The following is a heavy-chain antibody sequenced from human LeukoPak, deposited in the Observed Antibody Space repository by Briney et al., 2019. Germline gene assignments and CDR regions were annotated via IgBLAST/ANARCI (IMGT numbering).Heavy chain of an antibody. D-gene: IGHD3-10*01. V-gene: IGHV3-66*01. CDR3: ARDRGFGESNFDY. J-gene: IGHJ4*02. CDR2: IYSGGST. CDR1: GFTVSSNY. Sequence: GGSLRLSCAASGFTVSSNYMSWVRQAPGKGLEWVSVIYSGGSTYYADSVKGRFTISRDNSKNTLYLQMNSLRAEDTAVYYCARDRGFGESNFDYWGQGTLVTVSS.